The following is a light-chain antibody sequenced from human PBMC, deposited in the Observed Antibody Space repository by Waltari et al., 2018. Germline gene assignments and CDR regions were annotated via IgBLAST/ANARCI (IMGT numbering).Light chain of an antibody. J-gene: IGKJ4*01. CDR3: QQYNKWPT. V-gene: IGKV3-15*01. CDR2: GAS. CDR1: QSVNLD. Sequence: EIVITQSPATPPVSPGESATLSCRASQSVNLDFVWYQHKPGQAPRLLIYGASNRATGIPARFSGGGSGTEFTLTISGLQSEDSAVYYCQQYNKWPTFGGGTKVEIK.